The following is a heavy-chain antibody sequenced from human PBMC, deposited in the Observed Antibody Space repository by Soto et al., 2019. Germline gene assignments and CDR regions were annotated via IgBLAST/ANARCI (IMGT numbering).Heavy chain of an antibody. V-gene: IGHV3-21*06. CDR1: GFTFSSYS. J-gene: IGHJ4*02. CDR3: ARDSHEMATTTFDY. CDR2: ISSSSSYI. Sequence: GGSLRLSCAASGFTFSSYSMNWVRQAPGKGLEWVSSISSSSSYIYYADSVKGRFTISRDNAKNSLYLQMNSLRAEDTAVYYCARDSHEMATTTFDYWGQGTLVTVSS. D-gene: IGHD5-12*01.